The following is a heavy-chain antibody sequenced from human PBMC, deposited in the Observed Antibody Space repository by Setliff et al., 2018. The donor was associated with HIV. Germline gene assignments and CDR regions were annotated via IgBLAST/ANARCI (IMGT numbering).Heavy chain of an antibody. CDR3: ARDLFNEWQGHYYYYMDV. CDR2: LFTSGKT. CDR1: GGSVSLSY. D-gene: IGHD3-3*01. V-gene: IGHV4-4*07. J-gene: IGHJ6*03. Sequence: PSETLSLTCTVSGGSVSLSYWNWMRQPVGKGLEWIGRLFTSGKTIFSPSLKSRVSMSVDTSKNAVSLKLDSVTAGDSAVYFCARDLFNEWQGHYYYYMDVWGKGTTVTVSS.